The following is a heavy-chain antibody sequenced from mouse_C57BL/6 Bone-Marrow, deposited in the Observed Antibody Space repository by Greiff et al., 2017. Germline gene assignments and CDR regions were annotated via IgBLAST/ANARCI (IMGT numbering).Heavy chain of an antibody. J-gene: IGHJ2*01. V-gene: IGHV14-4*01. CDR2: IDPENGDT. CDR1: GFNIKDDY. Sequence: EVQLQQSGAELVRPGASVKLSCTASGFNIKDDYMHWVKQRPEQGLEWIGWIDPENGDTEYASKFQGKATITADTSSNTAYLQLSSLTSEDTAVYYCTTGLSYYFDYWGQGTTLTVSS. CDR3: TTGLSYYFDY.